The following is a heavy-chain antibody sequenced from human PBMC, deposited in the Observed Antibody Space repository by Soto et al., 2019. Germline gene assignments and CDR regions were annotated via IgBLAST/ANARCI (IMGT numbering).Heavy chain of an antibody. J-gene: IGHJ6*02. CDR2: ISYDGSNK. CDR3: AKKHHPTMIVVASHGMDV. D-gene: IGHD3-22*01. V-gene: IGHV3-30*18. CDR1: GFTFSSYG. Sequence: PGGSLRLSCAASGFTFSSYGMHWVRQAPGKGLEWVAVISYDGSNKYYADSVKGRFTISRDNSKNTLYLQMNSLRAEDTAVYYCAKKHHPTMIVVASHGMDVWGQGTTVTVSS.